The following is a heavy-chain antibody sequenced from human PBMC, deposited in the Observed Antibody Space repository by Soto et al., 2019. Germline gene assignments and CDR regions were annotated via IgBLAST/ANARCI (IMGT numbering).Heavy chain of an antibody. J-gene: IGHJ4*02. CDR3: AKRGTTVTTSLWY. Sequence: EVQLVESGGGLVQPGGSLRLSCAASGFTVSNIYMCWVRQAPGKGLEWVSLIYSGGVTHYADSVRGRFTISRDNSRNTLYLQMNSLRADDTAVYYCAKRGTTVTTSLWYWGQGTLVTVSS. D-gene: IGHD4-17*01. CDR1: GFTVSNIY. CDR2: IYSGGVT. V-gene: IGHV3-66*01.